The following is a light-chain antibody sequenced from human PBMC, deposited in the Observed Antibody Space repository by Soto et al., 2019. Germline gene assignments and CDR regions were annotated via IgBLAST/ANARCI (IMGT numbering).Light chain of an antibody. CDR2: EVS. V-gene: IGLV2-14*01. CDR1: SSDVGAYNY. J-gene: IGLJ1*01. Sequence: QSVLTQPASVSGSPGQSITISCTGTSSDVGAYNYVSWYQQHPGKAPKLMIYEVSNRPSGVSNRFSGSKSGNTASLTISGLQAEDEAAYYCFSYTTSSAPYVFGTGTKLTVL. CDR3: FSYTTSSAPYV.